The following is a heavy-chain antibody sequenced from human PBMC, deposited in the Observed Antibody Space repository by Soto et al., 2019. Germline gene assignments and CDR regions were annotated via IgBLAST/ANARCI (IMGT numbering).Heavy chain of an antibody. D-gene: IGHD4-4*01. CDR3: ARHEQFYYYYYGMDV. CDR2: TNPGDSDI. CDR1: GYSFTTYW. J-gene: IGHJ6*02. Sequence: GESLKISCKASGYSFTTYWIAWVRQVPGKGLEWMGITNPGDSDIRYSPSFQGQVTISADNSISTAYLQWSSLKASDTAMYYCARHEQFYYYYYGMDVWGQGTAVTVSS. V-gene: IGHV5-51*01.